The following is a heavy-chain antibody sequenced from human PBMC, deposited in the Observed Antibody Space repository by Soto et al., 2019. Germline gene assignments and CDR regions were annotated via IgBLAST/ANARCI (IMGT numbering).Heavy chain of an antibody. CDR3: AISYSSSPPHVGSLSSYYGMDV. V-gene: IGHV5-10-1*01. J-gene: IGHJ6*02. Sequence: PGESLKISCKGSGYSFTSYWISWVRQMPGKGLEWMGRIDPSDSYTNYSPSFQGHVTISADKSISTAYLQWSSLKASDTAMYYCAISYSSSPPHVGSLSSYYGMDVCGQGTTVTVS. D-gene: IGHD6-13*01. CDR2: IDPSDSYT. CDR1: GYSFTSYW.